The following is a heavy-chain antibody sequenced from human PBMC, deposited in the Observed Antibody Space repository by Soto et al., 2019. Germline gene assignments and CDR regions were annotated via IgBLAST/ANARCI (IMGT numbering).Heavy chain of an antibody. CDR2: IYYSGNT. CDR3: AREGGGYCSGGSCRIDS. V-gene: IGHV4-39*02. D-gene: IGHD2-15*01. Sequence: SETLSLTCTVSGGSISSSSYYWGWIRHPPGKGLEWIGSIYYSGNTYYNPSLKSRVTISVDTSKNQFSLKLSSVTAADTAVYYCAREGGGYCSGGSCRIDSWGQGTLVTVS. CDR1: GGSISSSSYY. J-gene: IGHJ4*02.